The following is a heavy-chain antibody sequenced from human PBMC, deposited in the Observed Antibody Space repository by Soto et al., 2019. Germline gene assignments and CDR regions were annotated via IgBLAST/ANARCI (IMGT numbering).Heavy chain of an antibody. J-gene: IGHJ4*02. D-gene: IGHD6-13*01. CDR1: GYTLTSYF. CDR2: INPSGGST. Sequence: ASVKVSCTASGYTLTSYFMHWVRQAPGQGLEWMGVINPSGGSTSYAQKFQGRVTMTRDTSTSTVYMELSSLRSEDTAVYYCARDGSRAAAGTGYFDDWGQGTLVTV. CDR3: ARDGSRAAAGTGYFDD. V-gene: IGHV1-46*01.